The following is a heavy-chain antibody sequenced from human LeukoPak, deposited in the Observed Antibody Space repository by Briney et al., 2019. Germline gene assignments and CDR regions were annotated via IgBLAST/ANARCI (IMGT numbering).Heavy chain of an antibody. CDR3: AYVVLGYCSAGSCFDY. J-gene: IGHJ4*02. D-gene: IGHD2-15*01. Sequence: GGSLRLSCAASGFTFSNYAMSWVRQAPGKGLEWVSTIGGGGDTTYYADSVKGRFTISRDNSKNTLYLQMNSLRAEDTAVYYCAYVVLGYCSAGSCFDYWGQGTLVTVSS. CDR1: GFTFSNYA. V-gene: IGHV3-23*01. CDR2: IGGGGDTT.